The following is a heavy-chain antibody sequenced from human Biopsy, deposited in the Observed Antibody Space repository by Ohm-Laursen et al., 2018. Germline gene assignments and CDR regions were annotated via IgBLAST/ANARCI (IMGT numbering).Heavy chain of an antibody. CDR1: GFYFSNYA. CDR3: AKPADSYGSEFYFDY. D-gene: IGHD4-17*01. CDR2: ISGSGGST. J-gene: IGHJ4*02. Sequence: SLRLSCAASGFYFSNYAMSWVRQAPGKGLEWVSGISGSGGSTYYADSVKGRFTISRDNSKNTLYLRMNSLRAEDMAVYYCAKPADSYGSEFYFDYWGQGTLVTVSS. V-gene: IGHV3-23*01.